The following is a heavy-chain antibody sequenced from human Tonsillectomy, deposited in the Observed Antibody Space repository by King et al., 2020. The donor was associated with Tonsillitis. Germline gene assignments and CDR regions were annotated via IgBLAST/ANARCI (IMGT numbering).Heavy chain of an antibody. V-gene: IGHV3-23*04. J-gene: IGHJ4*02. D-gene: IGHD4-11*01. CDR3: AKAQYPTCYFDY. Sequence: VQLVESGGGLVQPGGSLRLSCAASGFTFSNCAMSWVRQAPGKGLEWGSAISNSGGSTFYADSVKGRFTISRDTSKNTLYLQTNSLRAEDTAFYYCAKAQYPTCYFDYWGQGTLVTV. CDR1: GFTFSNCA. CDR2: ISNSGGST.